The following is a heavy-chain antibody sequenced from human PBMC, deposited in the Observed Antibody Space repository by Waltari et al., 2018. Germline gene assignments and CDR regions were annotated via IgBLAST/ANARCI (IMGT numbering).Heavy chain of an antibody. CDR1: GYTRTELS. J-gene: IGHJ4*02. V-gene: IGHV1-24*01. D-gene: IGHD3-10*01. CDR2: LDPEVGET. CDR3: AKDRLSIGVRGIGAD. Sequence: QVQLVQSGAAAKKPGASAKVSCKVSGYTRTELSMHWLRQASGKGLEWMGGLDPEVGETSYAQKFEGRVTMTEDTTTDTAYRELSSLRSGDTAVYYCAKDRLSIGVRGIGADWGQGTLVTVSS.